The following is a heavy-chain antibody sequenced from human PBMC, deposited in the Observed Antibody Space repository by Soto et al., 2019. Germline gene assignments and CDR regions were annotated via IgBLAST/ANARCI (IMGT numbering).Heavy chain of an antibody. V-gene: IGHV1-46*01. CDR1: GYTFTSYY. CDR3: ARELYRLELRAVYNWFDP. D-gene: IGHD1-7*01. Sequence: QVQLVQSGAEVKKPGASVKVSCKASGYTFTSYYMHWVRQAPGQGLEWMGIINPSGGSTSYAQKFQGIVTMTRDTSTSTVYMELSSLRSEDTAVYYCARELYRLELRAVYNWFDPWGQGTLVTVSS. CDR2: INPSGGST. J-gene: IGHJ5*02.